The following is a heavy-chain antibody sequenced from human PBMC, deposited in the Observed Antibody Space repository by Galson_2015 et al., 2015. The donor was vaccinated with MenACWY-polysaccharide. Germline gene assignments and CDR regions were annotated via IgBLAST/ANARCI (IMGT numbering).Heavy chain of an antibody. V-gene: IGHV3-74*01. J-gene: IGHJ6*04. Sequence: SLRLSCAASGFTFRSYWMNWVRHAPGKGLEWVSRINSYGSTSYADSVKVRFTMSRDKAKNTVYLKMNSLRAKDTALYYCVRERENSVVLLNDFWGKGTIVPVTS. CDR3: VRERENSVVLLNDF. CDR1: GFTFRSYW. D-gene: IGHD3-16*01. CDR2: INSYGST.